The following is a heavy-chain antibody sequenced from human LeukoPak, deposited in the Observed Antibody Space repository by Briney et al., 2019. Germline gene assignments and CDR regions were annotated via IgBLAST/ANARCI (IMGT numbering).Heavy chain of an antibody. CDR3: AKDRQPRGISGFDY. V-gene: IGHV3-23*01. CDR1: GFTFGDYA. J-gene: IGHJ4*02. Sequence: PGGSLRLSCTASGFTFGDYAMTWVRQTPGKGLEWVSAISGSGVTTYYADSVKGRFTISRDNSKNTLYLQMNSLRAEDTAVYYCAKDRQPRGISGFDYWGQGTLVTVSS. D-gene: IGHD2-15*01. CDR2: ISGSGVTT.